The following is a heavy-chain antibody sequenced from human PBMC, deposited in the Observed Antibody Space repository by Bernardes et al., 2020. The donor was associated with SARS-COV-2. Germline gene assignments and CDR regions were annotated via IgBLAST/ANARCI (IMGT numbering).Heavy chain of an antibody. CDR2: IKSKTDGGAI. D-gene: IGHD6-13*01. Sequence: GGSLRLSCAASEFTFRNAWMSWVRQARGRGLEWVGRIKSKTDGGAIDYAAPVKDRFYISRDDSKDTLYLHMNNLNTEDTAVYYCTTAPAMLPLASGGSVDYYPMDVWGQGTTVTVSS. CDR3: TTAPAMLPLASGGSVDYYPMDV. CDR1: EFTFRNAW. V-gene: IGHV3-15*01. J-gene: IGHJ6*02.